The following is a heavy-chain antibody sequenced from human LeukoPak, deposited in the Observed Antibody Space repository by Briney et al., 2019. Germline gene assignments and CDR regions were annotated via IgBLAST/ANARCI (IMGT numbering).Heavy chain of an antibody. V-gene: IGHV4-61*01. CDR2: IYYSGST. CDR1: GGSVSSGNYY. CDR3: ARGYCSGGTCYRSYFQH. D-gene: IGHD2-15*01. J-gene: IGHJ1*01. Sequence: SETLYPTCTVSGGSVSSGNYYWRWIRQPPGKGLEWIGYIYYSGSTNYSPSLKSRVTISIDTSKNQFSLKLSSVTAADTAVYYCARGYCSGGTCYRSYFQHWGQGALVTVSS.